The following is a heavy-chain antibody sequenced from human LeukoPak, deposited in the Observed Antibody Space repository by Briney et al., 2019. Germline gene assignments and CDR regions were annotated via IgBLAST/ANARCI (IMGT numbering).Heavy chain of an antibody. CDR1: GFTVSSNY. V-gene: IGHV3-53*01. J-gene: IGHJ4*02. CDR3: ARGAMVTGFDY. Sequence: PGGSLRLSCAASGFTVSSNYMSWVRQAPGKGLEWVSVIYSGGSTYYADSVKARFTISRDNSKNTLYLQMNSLRAEDTAVYYCARGAMVTGFDYWGQGTLVTVSS. D-gene: IGHD5-18*01. CDR2: IYSGGST.